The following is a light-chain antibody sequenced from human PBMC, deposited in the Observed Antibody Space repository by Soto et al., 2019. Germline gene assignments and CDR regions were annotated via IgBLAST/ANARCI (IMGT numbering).Light chain of an antibody. CDR1: QSVSDNS. CDR3: QQYGSSPRT. CDR2: GAF. J-gene: IGKJ1*01. Sequence: EIVLTQSPDTLSLSPGERATLSCRATQSVSDNSLTWYQQKPGQAPRVLIYGAFKRASGVPDRFTGSGSGTDFTLTISRLGPEDFAVYYCQQYGSSPRTFGQGTKVDVK. V-gene: IGKV3-20*01.